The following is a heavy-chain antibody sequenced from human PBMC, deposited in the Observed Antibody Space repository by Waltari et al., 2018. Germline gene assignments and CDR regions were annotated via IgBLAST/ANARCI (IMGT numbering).Heavy chain of an antibody. D-gene: IGHD3-10*01. Sequence: QVQLVQSGAEVKKPGASGKVSCKASGYTFTGYYMHWVRQAPGQGLEWMGWINPNSGGTNYAQKFQGRVTMTRDTSISTAYMELSRLRSDDTAVYYCARPMVRGVKQYYGMDVWGQGTTVTVSS. J-gene: IGHJ6*02. CDR2: INPNSGGT. CDR1: GYTFTGYY. CDR3: ARPMVRGVKQYYGMDV. V-gene: IGHV1-2*02.